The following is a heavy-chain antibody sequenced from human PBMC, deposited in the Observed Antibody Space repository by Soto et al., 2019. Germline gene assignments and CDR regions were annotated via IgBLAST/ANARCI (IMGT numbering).Heavy chain of an antibody. Sequence: SETLSLTCTVSGGSISSGGYYWSWIRQHPGKGLEWIGYIYYSGSTYYNPSLKSRVTISVDTSKNQFSLKLSSVTAADTAVYYCAIYRGTVTTRPEYNWFDPWGQGTLVTVS. CDR3: AIYRGTVTTRPEYNWFDP. J-gene: IGHJ5*02. CDR2: IYYSGST. V-gene: IGHV4-31*03. D-gene: IGHD4-17*01. CDR1: GGSISSGGYY.